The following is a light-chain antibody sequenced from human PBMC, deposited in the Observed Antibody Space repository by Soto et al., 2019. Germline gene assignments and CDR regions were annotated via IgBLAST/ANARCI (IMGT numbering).Light chain of an antibody. CDR2: GAS. J-gene: IGKJ1*01. Sequence: EIVMTHSPATLSVSPGERATLSCRASQSVSSNLAWYQQKPGQAPRLLIYGASSRATGIPDRFSGSGSGTDFTLTISRLETEDFGVYYCQQYATSPPRTFGQGTKVDIK. V-gene: IGKV3-20*01. CDR1: QSVSSN. CDR3: QQYATSPPRT.